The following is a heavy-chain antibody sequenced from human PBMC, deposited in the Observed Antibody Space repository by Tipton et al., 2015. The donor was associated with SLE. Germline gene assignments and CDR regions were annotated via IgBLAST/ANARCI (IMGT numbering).Heavy chain of an antibody. V-gene: IGHV1-2*06. CDR1: GYTFTGYY. Sequence: QLVQSGPEVKKPGASVKVSCKASGYTFTGYYMHWVRQAPGQGLEWMGRINPNSGGTNYAQKFQGRVTMTRDTSISTAYMELSRLRSDDTAMYYCAREGGSHQYYFDYWGQGTLVTVSS. D-gene: IGHD1-26*01. J-gene: IGHJ4*02. CDR3: AREGGSHQYYFDY. CDR2: INPNSGGT.